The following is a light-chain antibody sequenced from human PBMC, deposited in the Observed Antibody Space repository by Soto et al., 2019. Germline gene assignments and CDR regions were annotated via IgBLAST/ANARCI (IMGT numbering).Light chain of an antibody. J-gene: IGLJ3*02. CDR1: SSNVGRNT. V-gene: IGLV1-44*01. Sequence: QLVLTQPPSASGTPGQRVTISCSGSSSNVGRNTVSWYQHLPGTAPKLLINNNNQRPSGVPDRISGSNSGTSASLAISGLQSGDEAEYYCASWDDSLKGVVFGGGTKVTVL. CDR2: NNN. CDR3: ASWDDSLKGVV.